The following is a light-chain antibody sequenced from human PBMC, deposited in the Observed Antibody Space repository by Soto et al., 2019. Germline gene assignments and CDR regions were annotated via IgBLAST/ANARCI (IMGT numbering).Light chain of an antibody. V-gene: IGKV1-39*01. CDR1: QSISSY. CDR3: QQSYSTPRT. Sequence: DIQMTHSPSSLSASVGVRVTITCRASQSISSYLNWYQQKPGKAPKLLIYAASSLQSGVPSRFSGSGSGTDFTLTISSLQPEDFATYYCQQSYSTPRTFGGGTKVDIK. J-gene: IGKJ4*01. CDR2: AAS.